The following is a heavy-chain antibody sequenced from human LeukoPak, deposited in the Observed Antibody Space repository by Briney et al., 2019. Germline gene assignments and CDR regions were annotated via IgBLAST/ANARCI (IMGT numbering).Heavy chain of an antibody. CDR2: INPKSGGT. D-gene: IGHD4-17*01. V-gene: IGHV1-2*02. J-gene: IGHJ6*02. Sequence: ASVKVSCKASGYTFTGYFIHWVRQAPGQGLEWMGWINPKSGGTNYAQKFQGRVTMTRDTSISTAYMELSRLRSDDTAVYYCARDGDYVDYGMDVWGQGTTVTVSS. CDR3: ARDGDYVDYGMDV. CDR1: GYTFTGYF.